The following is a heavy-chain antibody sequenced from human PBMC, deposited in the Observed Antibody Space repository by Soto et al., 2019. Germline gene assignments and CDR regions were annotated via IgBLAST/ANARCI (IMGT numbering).Heavy chain of an antibody. Sequence: SQPLSITCAITGYSVSSNSAGWSWVRQSPSRGLEWLGRTYYRSKWYYEYAVSVRGRITINPDTSKNQYSLQLNSVTPEDTAVYFCARGEQYSGRIFDYWGQGTLVTVSS. J-gene: IGHJ4*01. CDR1: GYSVSSNSAG. CDR2: TYYRSKWYY. CDR3: ARGEQYSGRIFDY. V-gene: IGHV6-1*01. D-gene: IGHD1-26*01.